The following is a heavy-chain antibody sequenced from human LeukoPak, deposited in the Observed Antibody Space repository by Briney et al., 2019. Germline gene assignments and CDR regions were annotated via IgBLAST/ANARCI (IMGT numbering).Heavy chain of an antibody. J-gene: IGHJ5*02. CDR3: ASPGAADEHFNWFDP. V-gene: IGHV3-11*01. CDR2: ISSSGSTI. D-gene: IGHD6-25*01. Sequence: PGGSLRLSCAASGFTFSDYYMSWIRQAPGKGLEWVSYISSSGSTIYYADSVKGRFTISRNNAKNSLYLQMNSLRAEDTAVYYCASPGAADEHFNWFDPWGQGTLVTVSS. CDR1: GFTFSDYY.